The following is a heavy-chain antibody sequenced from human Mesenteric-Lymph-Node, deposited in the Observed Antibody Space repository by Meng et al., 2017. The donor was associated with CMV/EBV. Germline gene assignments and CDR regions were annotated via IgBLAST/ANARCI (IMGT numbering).Heavy chain of an antibody. CDR1: GYIFTIYY. J-gene: IGHJ3*02. CDR3: ARVQDYSKSAFDI. CDR2: INPSAGST. Sequence: ASVKVSCKASGYIFTIYYIHWVRQAPGQGLEWMGIINPSAGSTTYAQKFQGRVTMTRDTSTSTLYMELSSLRSDDTAVYYCARVQDYSKSAFDIWGRGTVVTVS. D-gene: IGHD4-11*01. V-gene: IGHV1-46*01.